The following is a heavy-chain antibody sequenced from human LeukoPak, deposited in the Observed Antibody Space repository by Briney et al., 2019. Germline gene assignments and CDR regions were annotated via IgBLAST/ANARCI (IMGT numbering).Heavy chain of an antibody. J-gene: IGHJ4*02. CDR3: AKEIRSGYSYDY. V-gene: IGHV3-30*02. D-gene: IGHD5-24*01. Sequence: GGSLRLSCAAAGFTFSHYAMHWVRQAPGKGLEWVAFIRYDGSTKYYADSVKGRFTISRDNSKNTLYLQMNSLRAEDTAVYYCAKEIRSGYSYDYWGQGTLVTVSS. CDR2: IRYDGSTK. CDR1: GFTFSHYA.